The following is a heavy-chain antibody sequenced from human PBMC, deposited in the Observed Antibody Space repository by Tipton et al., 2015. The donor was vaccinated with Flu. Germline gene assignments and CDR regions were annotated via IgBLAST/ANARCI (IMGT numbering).Heavy chain of an antibody. CDR2: MNPNSGNT. CDR3: ARNRQQSRYFDL. CDR1: GYTFSSYE. V-gene: IGHV1-8*01. D-gene: IGHD1-1*01. Sequence: QFGAEVKKPGASVKVSCKASGYTFSSYEINWVRQATGQGLEWMGWMNPNSGNTGYAQKFQGRVTMTRNTSISTAYMELTSLTSEDTAVYYCARNRQQSRYFDLWGRGTLVTVSS. J-gene: IGHJ2*01.